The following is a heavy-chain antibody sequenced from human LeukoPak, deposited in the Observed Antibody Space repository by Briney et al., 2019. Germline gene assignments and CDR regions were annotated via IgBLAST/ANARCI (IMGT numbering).Heavy chain of an antibody. CDR2: INPNSGGT. D-gene: IGHD2-2*01. J-gene: IGHJ5*02. Sequence: ASVKVSCKASGYTFTGYYMHWVRQAPGQGLEWMGWINPNSGGTNYAQKFQGRVTMTRDTSISTAYMELSRLRSDDTAVYYCARDGGYCSSTSCPLETWGQGTLVTVSS. CDR3: ARDGGYCSSTSCPLET. CDR1: GYTFTGYY. V-gene: IGHV1-2*02.